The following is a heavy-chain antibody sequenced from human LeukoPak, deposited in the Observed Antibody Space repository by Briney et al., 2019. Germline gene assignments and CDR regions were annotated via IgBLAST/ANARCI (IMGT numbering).Heavy chain of an antibody. CDR2: IIPILGIA. V-gene: IGHV1-69*04. D-gene: IGHD3-22*01. Sequence: SVKVSCKASGYTFTGYYMHWVRQAPGQGLEWMGRIIPILGIANYAQKFQGRVTITADKSTSTAYMELSSLRSEDTAVYYCARVYYYATEYFQHWGQGTLVTVSS. CDR1: GYTFTGYY. J-gene: IGHJ1*01. CDR3: ARVYYYATEYFQH.